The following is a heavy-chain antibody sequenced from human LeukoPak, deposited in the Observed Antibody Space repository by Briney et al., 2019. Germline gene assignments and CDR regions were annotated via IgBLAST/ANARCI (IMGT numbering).Heavy chain of an antibody. CDR3: TRGREYCTSTSCLIHYYYGMDV. CDR2: ITWNSGHI. J-gene: IGHJ6*02. CDR1: EFTFDEYA. Sequence: GRSLRLSCAASEFTFDEYAMHWVRQAPGKGLEWVSGITWNSGHIAYADSVKGRFTISRDNAKNSLYLQMNNLRPEDTALYYCTRGREYCTSTSCLIHYYYGMDVWGQGTTVTVSS. D-gene: IGHD2-2*01. V-gene: IGHV3-9*01.